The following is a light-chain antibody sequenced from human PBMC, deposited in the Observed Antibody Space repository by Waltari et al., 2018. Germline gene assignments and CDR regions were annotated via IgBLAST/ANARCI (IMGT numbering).Light chain of an antibody. CDR1: QGISNY. J-gene: IGKJ3*01. CDR3: QQSYSLPFT. Sequence: DIQLTQSPSFLSASVGDRVTITCRSSQGISNYLAWYQQKPGKAPKLLIHTASTLQGGVPSRFSGSGSGTEFTLTISSLQPEDFATYYCQQSYSLPFTFGPGTRVDVK. CDR2: TAS. V-gene: IGKV1-9*01.